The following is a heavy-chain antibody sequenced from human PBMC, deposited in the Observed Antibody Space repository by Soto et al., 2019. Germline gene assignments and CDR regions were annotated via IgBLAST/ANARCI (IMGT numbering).Heavy chain of an antibody. D-gene: IGHD3-3*01. CDR3: ARGYYDFPSHYGMDV. J-gene: IGHJ6*02. CDR1: GYTFTGYY. Sequence: ASVKVSCKASGYTFTGYYMHWVRQAPGQGLEWMGWINPNSGGTNYAQKFQGWVTMTRDTSISTAYMELSRLRSDDTAVYYCARGYYDFPSHYGMDVWGQGTTVT. CDR2: INPNSGGT. V-gene: IGHV1-2*04.